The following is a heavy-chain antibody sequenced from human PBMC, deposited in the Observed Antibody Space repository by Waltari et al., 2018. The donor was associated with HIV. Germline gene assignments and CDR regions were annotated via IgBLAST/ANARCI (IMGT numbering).Heavy chain of an antibody. CDR3: ASIAYCGGDCYPRGMDV. CDR2: IYSGGST. D-gene: IGHD2-21*02. V-gene: IGHV3-66*01. J-gene: IGHJ6*02. CDR1: GLTVSTTY. Sequence: EVQLVESGGGLVQPGGSLRLSCGASGLTVSTTYITSVRQAPGKVLEWVSVIYSGGSTYYADSVKGRFTISRDNSKNTLYLQMNSLRAEDTAVYYCASIAYCGGDCYPRGMDVWGQGTTVTVSS.